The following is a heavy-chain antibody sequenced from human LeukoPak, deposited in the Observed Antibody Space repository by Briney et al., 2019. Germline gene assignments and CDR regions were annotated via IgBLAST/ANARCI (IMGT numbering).Heavy chain of an antibody. V-gene: IGHV4-39*01. Sequence: SETLSLTCAVYGGSFSSSSYYWGWIRQPPGKGLEWIGSIYYSGSTYYNPSLKSRVTISVDTSKNQFSLKLSSVTAADTAVYYCARGLSGPRDYYYMDVWGKGTTVTVSS. D-gene: IGHD3-10*01. CDR3: ARGLSGPRDYYYMDV. CDR1: GGSFSSSSYY. CDR2: IYYSGST. J-gene: IGHJ6*03.